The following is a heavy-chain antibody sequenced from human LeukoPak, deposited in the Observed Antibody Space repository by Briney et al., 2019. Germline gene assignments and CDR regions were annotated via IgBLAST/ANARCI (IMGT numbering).Heavy chain of an antibody. D-gene: IGHD3-10*01. CDR1: GFTFSSYW. J-gene: IGHJ4*02. CDR2: INSDGSST. CDR3: AKVTYGSGTYGAFDY. Sequence: GGSLRLSCAASGFTFSSYWMHWVRQAPGKGLVWVSRINSDGSSTSYADSVKGRFTISRDNAKNTLYLQMNSLRAEDTAVYYCAKVTYGSGTYGAFDYWGQGTLVTVSS. V-gene: IGHV3-74*01.